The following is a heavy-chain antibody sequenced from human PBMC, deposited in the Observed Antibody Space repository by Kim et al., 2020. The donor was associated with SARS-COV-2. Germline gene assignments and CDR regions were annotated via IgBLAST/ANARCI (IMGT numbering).Heavy chain of an antibody. CDR3: TRVPPYSNSWWDAFDI. CDR2: IRSKANSYAT. CDR1: GFTFSDSA. Sequence: GGSLRLSCAASGFTFSDSAMYWVRQASGKGLEWVGRIRSKANSYATAYDVSVKGRFIISRDDSKNTAYLQMNSLETEDTAIYYCTRVPPYSNSWWDAFDIWGQGTMVTVSS. J-gene: IGHJ3*02. V-gene: IGHV3-73*01. D-gene: IGHD6-13*01.